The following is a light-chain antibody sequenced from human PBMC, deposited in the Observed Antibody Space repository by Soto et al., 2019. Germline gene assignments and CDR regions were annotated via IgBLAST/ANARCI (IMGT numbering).Light chain of an antibody. J-gene: IGKJ2*01. CDR3: QHYDGSPRT. V-gene: IGKV3-20*01. CDR2: GVF. Sequence: TVLTQSPGTVSLSPGERATLSCRTGQSVGDNFLAWYQQKPGQAPRLLIYGVFNRATGIPARFSGSGSGTDFTLTISGLEPEDSAVYYCQHYDGSPRTFGQGTKVEIK. CDR1: QSVGDNF.